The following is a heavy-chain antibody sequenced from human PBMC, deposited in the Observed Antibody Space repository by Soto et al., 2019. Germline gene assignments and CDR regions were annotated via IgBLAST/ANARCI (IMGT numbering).Heavy chain of an antibody. CDR3: ARGSSPVDFDY. J-gene: IGHJ4*02. CDR1: GCTFTNYG. V-gene: IGHV1-18*01. Sequence: QVQLVQSGAEVKKPGASVQVSCKASGCTFTNYGINWVRQAPGQGLEWMGWINTYNGNTNFAQRLQGRXTXTAXASTSTAYMELRSLRSDDTAVYYCARGSSPVDFDYWGQGTLVTVSS. CDR2: INTYNGNT. D-gene: IGHD6-13*01.